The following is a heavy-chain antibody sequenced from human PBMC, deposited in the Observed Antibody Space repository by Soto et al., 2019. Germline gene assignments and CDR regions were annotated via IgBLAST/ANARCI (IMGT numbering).Heavy chain of an antibody. Sequence: QVQLVQSGAEVKKPGSSVKVSCNTSGGTFNSFAISWVRQAPGQGLEWMGGVIPNFETTYYAQKFQGRLTIAADESTATAYMELSSPRSEDTAVYYCARDQGLYVHTGMVIDYYGMDVWGQGTTVTVSS. CDR2: VIPNFETT. CDR1: GGTFNSFA. CDR3: ARDQGLYVHTGMVIDYYGMDV. J-gene: IGHJ6*02. V-gene: IGHV1-69*01. D-gene: IGHD5-18*01.